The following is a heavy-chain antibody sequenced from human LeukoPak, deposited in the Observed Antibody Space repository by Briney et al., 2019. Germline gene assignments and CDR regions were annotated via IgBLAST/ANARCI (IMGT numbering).Heavy chain of an antibody. Sequence: PSETLSLTCTVSGGSISSGGYYWSWIRQHLGKGLEWIGYIYYSGSTYYNPSLKSRVTISVDTSKNQFSLKLSSVTAADTAVYYCARENDAYYYGMDVWGQGTTVTVSS. CDR2: IYYSGST. D-gene: IGHD2-8*01. CDR1: GGSISSGGYY. J-gene: IGHJ6*02. CDR3: ARENDAYYYGMDV. V-gene: IGHV4-31*03.